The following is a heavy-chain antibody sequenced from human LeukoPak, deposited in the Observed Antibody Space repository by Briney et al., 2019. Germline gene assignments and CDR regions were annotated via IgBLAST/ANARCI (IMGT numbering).Heavy chain of an antibody. CDR2: ISSSGSTI. CDR1: GGSFSDYY. Sequence: LSLTCAVYGGSFSDYYMSWIRQAPGKGLEWVSYISSSGSTIYYADSVKGRFTISRDNAKNSLYLQMNSLRAEDTAVYYCARESRPGPYYYDSSGYYGLWGQGTLVTVSS. J-gene: IGHJ4*02. D-gene: IGHD3-22*01. CDR3: ARESRPGPYYYDSSGYYGL. V-gene: IGHV3-11*01.